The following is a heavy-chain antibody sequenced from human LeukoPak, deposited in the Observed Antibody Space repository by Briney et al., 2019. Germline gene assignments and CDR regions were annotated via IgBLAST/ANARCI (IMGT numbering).Heavy chain of an antibody. D-gene: IGHD1-1*01. J-gene: IGHJ5*02. V-gene: IGHV4-59*01. CDR2: IYYSGST. CDR1: GGSISSYY. Sequence: SETLSLTCTVSGGSISSYYWSWIRQPPGKGLEWIGYIYYSGSTNYNPSLKSRVTISVDTSKNQYSLKLSSVTAADTAVYYCARATTGTTNWFDPWGQGTLVTVSS. CDR3: ARATTGTTNWFDP.